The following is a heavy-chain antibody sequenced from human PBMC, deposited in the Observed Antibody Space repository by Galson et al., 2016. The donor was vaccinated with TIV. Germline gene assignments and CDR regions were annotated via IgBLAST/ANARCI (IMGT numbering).Heavy chain of an antibody. CDR3: AKVFGSGAYAQGDAFDI. J-gene: IGHJ3*02. CDR2: ISLNSNHI. Sequence: LRLSCAASGFAFNFYELSWVRQAPGKGLEWISSISLNSNHIYYAESVKGRFTVSRDNAASSIFLQMIRLRVDDTAVYYCAKVFGSGAYAQGDAFDIWGQGTVVTVSS. D-gene: IGHD3-10*01. V-gene: IGHV3-21*01. CDR1: GFAFNFYE.